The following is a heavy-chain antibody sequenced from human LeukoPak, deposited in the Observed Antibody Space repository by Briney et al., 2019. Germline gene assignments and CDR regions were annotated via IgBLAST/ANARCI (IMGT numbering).Heavy chain of an antibody. CDR1: GFTFSRYG. CDR3: AKAAGAAAMFSPAEYFQH. Sequence: GGSLRLSCAASGFTFSRYGMHWVRQAPGKGLEWVAFIRYDGSNKYYADSVKGRFTISRDNSKNTLYLQMNSLRAEDTAVYYCAKAAGAAAMFSPAEYFQHWGQGTLVTVSS. V-gene: IGHV3-30*02. CDR2: IRYDGSNK. J-gene: IGHJ1*01. D-gene: IGHD2-2*01.